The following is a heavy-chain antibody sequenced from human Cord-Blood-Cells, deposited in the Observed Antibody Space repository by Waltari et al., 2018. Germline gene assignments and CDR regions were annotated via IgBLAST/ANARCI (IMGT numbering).Heavy chain of an antibody. D-gene: IGHD3-10*01. CDR3: ARHRDLAWYFDY. J-gene: IGHJ4*02. CDR2: IYYSGST. Sequence: QLQLQESGPGLVKPSETLSLTCTVSGGSISSSSYYWGWIRKPPGKGLEWIGSIYYSGSTYYNPSLTSLVTRSVDTSKIQFSLKRSSVTAADTAVYYCARHRDLAWYFDYWGQGTLVTVSS. V-gene: IGHV4-39*01. CDR1: GGSISSSSYY.